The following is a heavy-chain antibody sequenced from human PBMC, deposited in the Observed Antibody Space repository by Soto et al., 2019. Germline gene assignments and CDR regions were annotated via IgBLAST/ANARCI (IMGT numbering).Heavy chain of an antibody. Sequence: PGGSLRLSCAASGFTFSSYAMHWVRQAPGKGLEWVAVISYDGSNKYYADSVKGRFTISRDNSKNTLYLQMNSLRAEDTAVYYCARASITIFGVVSSYPDYWGQGTLVTVSS. V-gene: IGHV3-30-3*01. D-gene: IGHD3-3*01. J-gene: IGHJ4*02. CDR1: GFTFSSYA. CDR3: ARASITIFGVVSSYPDY. CDR2: ISYDGSNK.